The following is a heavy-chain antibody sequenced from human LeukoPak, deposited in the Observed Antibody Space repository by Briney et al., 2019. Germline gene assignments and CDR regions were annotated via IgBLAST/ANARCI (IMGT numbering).Heavy chain of an antibody. J-gene: IGHJ4*02. D-gene: IGHD6-19*01. V-gene: IGHV1-2*02. CDR1: GYTFTGYY. CDR3: ARVPERYSSGWYPTHDDC. CDR2: INPNSGGT. Sequence: ASVKVSCKASGYTFTGYYMHWVRQAPGQGLEWMGWINPNSGGTNYAQKFQGRVTMTRDTSISTAYMELSRLRSDDTAVYYCARVPERYSSGWYPTHDDCWGQGTLVTVSS.